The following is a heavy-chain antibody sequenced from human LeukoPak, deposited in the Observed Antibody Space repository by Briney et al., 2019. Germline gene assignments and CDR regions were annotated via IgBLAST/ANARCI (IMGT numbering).Heavy chain of an antibody. CDR1: GFTFSSYA. J-gene: IGHJ4*02. V-gene: IGHV3-23*01. D-gene: IGHD6-19*01. CDR2: IGGSGGST. CDR3: AKVSWLGTLPSYHFDS. Sequence: PGGSLRLSCAASGFTFSSYAMSWVRQAPGKGLEWVSVIGGSGGSTYYADSVKGRFTISRNNSRNTLYLQMNSLRAEDTAVYYCAKVSWLGTLPSYHFDSWGQGTQVTVSS.